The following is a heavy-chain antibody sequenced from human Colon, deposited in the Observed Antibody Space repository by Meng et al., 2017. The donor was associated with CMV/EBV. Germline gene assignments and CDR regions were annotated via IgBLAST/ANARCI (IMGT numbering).Heavy chain of an antibody. CDR3: ARERRYLYDSSGYYDAAFDV. D-gene: IGHD3-22*01. Sequence: GGPWRPSGEASGSTSSYDSINWVRQAPGKGLEWVSSFTRSDYTYYAASVKGRFTISRDDAKNSVFLQMNNLRADDTAVYFCARERRYLYDSSGYYDAAFDVWGQGTMVTVSS. CDR2: FTRSDYT. J-gene: IGHJ3*01. V-gene: IGHV3-21*01. CDR1: GSTSSYDS.